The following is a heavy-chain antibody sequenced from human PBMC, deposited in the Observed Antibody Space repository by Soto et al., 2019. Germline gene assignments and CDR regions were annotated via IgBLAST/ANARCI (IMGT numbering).Heavy chain of an antibody. CDR3: ARHGFGSLHGLVDV. V-gene: IGHV4-59*08. CDR1: GGSITNYY. Sequence: QVQLQESGPGLVKPSETLSLTCTVSGGSITNYYCSWFRQPPGKGLEWIGYIKYKGDSAYNLPLQPRVPLSMDTSKTQFALMLESLTATDTAVYYCARHGFGSLHGLVDVWGQGTTVIVSS. J-gene: IGHJ6*02. D-gene: IGHD3-10*01. CDR2: IKYKGDS.